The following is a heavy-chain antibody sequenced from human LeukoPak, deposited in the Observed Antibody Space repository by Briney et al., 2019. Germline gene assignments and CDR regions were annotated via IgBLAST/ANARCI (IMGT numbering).Heavy chain of an antibody. CDR2: INPNSGGT. CDR1: GYMFTGYY. V-gene: IGHV1-2*02. J-gene: IGHJ4*02. D-gene: IGHD2-8*01. CDR3: ARGGYCTNGVHGCDY. Sequence: GASVKVSCKASGYMFTGYYMHWVRRAPGQGLEWMGWINPNSGGTNYAQKFQGRVTMTRDTSISTAYMELSGLTSDDTAVYYCARGGYCTNGVHGCDYWGQGTLVTVSS.